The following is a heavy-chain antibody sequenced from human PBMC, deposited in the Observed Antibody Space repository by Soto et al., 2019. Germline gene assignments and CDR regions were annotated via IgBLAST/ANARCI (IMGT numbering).Heavy chain of an antibody. Sequence: GGSLRLSCAASGFTFSSYSMNWVRQAPGKGLEWVSSISSSSSYIYYADSVKSRFTISRDNAKNSLYLQMNSLRAEDTAVYYCARDQGGPYSSSFVFDYWVQGTLVTVSS. CDR3: ARDQGGPYSSSFVFDY. V-gene: IGHV3-21*01. CDR2: ISSSSSYI. J-gene: IGHJ4*02. CDR1: GFTFSSYS. D-gene: IGHD6-6*01.